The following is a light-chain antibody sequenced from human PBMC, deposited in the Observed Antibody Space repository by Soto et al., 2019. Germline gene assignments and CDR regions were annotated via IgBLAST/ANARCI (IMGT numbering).Light chain of an antibody. CDR3: QQYNNWPAIT. CDR1: QSVGSN. J-gene: IGKJ5*01. CDR2: GAS. V-gene: IGKV3D-15*01. Sequence: ETVLTQSPATLSVSPGDRATLSCRASQSVGSNLAWYQQKYCQAPRLRIYGASSRATGIPARFSGSGSGTEFALTISSVQSEDVVVYYCQQYNNWPAITFGQGTRLELK.